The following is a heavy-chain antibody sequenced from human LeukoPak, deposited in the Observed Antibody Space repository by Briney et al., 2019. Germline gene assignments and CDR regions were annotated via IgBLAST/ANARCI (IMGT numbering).Heavy chain of an antibody. CDR1: GGSISSSSYY. Sequence: SETLSLTCTVSGGSISSSSYYWGWIRQPPGKGLEWIGSIYYSGSTYYNPSLKSRVTISVDTSKNQFSLKLSSVTAADTAVYYCARVVGYCSGGSCYPYLNWFDPWGQGTLVTVSS. J-gene: IGHJ5*02. D-gene: IGHD2-15*01. CDR3: ARVVGYCSGGSCYPYLNWFDP. CDR2: IYYSGST. V-gene: IGHV4-39*07.